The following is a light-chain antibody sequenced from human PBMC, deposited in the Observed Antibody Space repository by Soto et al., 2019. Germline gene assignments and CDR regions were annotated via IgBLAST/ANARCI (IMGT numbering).Light chain of an antibody. J-gene: IGKJ5*01. CDR3: MQALQTPS. Sequence: DIVMTQSPLSLPVTPGEPASISCRSSQSLLHSNGYKYLDWYLQKPGQSQELLIYLGSNRASGLPDRFSGSGSGTDFTLKISRVEAEDVGVYYCMQALQTPSFGQGTRLEIK. CDR1: QSLLHSNGYKY. V-gene: IGKV2-28*01. CDR2: LGS.